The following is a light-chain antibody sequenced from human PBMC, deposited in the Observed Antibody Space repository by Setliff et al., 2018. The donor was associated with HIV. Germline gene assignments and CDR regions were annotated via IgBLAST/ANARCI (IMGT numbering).Light chain of an antibody. J-gene: IGLJ2*01. CDR1: SSDIGDYES. V-gene: IGLV2-14*03. Sequence: QSALAQPASVSGSPGQSITISCTGSSSDIGDYESVSWYQQHPGEVPKLMIYDVTKRPSGISNRFSASKSGNTASLTISGLQAEDEADYYCCSYAGSYTPVIFGGGTKVTVL. CDR3: CSYAGSYTPVI. CDR2: DVT.